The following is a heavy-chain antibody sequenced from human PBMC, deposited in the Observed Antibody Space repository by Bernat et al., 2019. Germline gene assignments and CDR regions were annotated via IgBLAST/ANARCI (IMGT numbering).Heavy chain of an antibody. Sequence: EVQLVESGGGLVQPGRSLRLSCAASGFTFDDYAMHWVQQAPGKGLEWVSGISWNSGSIGYADSVKGRFTISRDNAKNSLYLQMNSLRAEDTALYYCAKTRIAVAFTDAFDIWGQGTMVTVSS. CDR2: ISWNSGSI. V-gene: IGHV3-9*01. J-gene: IGHJ3*02. CDR1: GFTFDDYA. D-gene: IGHD6-19*01. CDR3: AKTRIAVAFTDAFDI.